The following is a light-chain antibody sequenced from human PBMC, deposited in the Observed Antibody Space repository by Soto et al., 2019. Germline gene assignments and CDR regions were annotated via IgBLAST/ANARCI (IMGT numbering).Light chain of an antibody. CDR2: GAS. CDR1: QSVSSSY. Sequence: EIVLTQSPGTLSLSPGERATLSCRTSQSVSSSYLAWYQQKPGQAPRLLIYGASTRATGIPDRFSGSGSGTDFTLTISRLEPEDFAVYYCQQYSTSFWTFGQGTKVDIK. CDR3: QQYSTSFWT. J-gene: IGKJ1*01. V-gene: IGKV3-20*01.